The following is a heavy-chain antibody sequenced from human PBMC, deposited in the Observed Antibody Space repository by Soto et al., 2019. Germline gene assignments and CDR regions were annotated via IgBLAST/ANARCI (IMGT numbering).Heavy chain of an antibody. V-gene: IGHV1-2*06. CDR1: GYTFIGYY. CDR3: GRDGVGDTPLGWFDP. CDR2: INPRSGDT. D-gene: IGHD1-26*01. Sequence: QVQLAQSGAEVKKPGASVKVSCKASGYTFIGYYIHWVRQAPGQGLEWMGRINPRSGDTTYAQKFQGRLTMTRDTSISTAYMEPSSLRSDDTAVYYCGRDGVGDTPLGWFDPWGQGSLVTVSS. J-gene: IGHJ5*02.